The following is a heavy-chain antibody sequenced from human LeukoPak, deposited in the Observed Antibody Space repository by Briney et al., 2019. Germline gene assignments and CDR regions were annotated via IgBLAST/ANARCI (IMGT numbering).Heavy chain of an antibody. V-gene: IGHV4-31*03. CDR3: ARALGYCSSTSCYSRGMDV. Sequence: TLSLTCTVSGGSISSGGYYWSWIRQHPGKGLEWIGYIYYSGSTYYNPPLKSRVTISVDTSKNQFSLKLSSVTAADTAVYYCARALGYCSSTSCYSRGMDVWGEGTTVTVSS. D-gene: IGHD2-2*01. CDR1: GGSISSGGYY. J-gene: IGHJ6*04. CDR2: IYYSGST.